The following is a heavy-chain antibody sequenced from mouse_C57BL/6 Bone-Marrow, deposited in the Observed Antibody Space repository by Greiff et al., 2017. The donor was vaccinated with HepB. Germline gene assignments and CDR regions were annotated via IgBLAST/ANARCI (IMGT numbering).Heavy chain of an antibody. CDR2: IDPSDSYT. CDR1: GYTFTSYW. Sequence: QVQLQQPGAELVMPGASVKLSCKASGYTFTSYWMHWVKQRPGQGLEWIGEIDPSDSYTNYNQKFKGKSTLTVDKSSSTAYMQLSSLTSEDSAVYYCARWAAQATVRAMDYWGQGTLVTVSS. CDR3: ARWAAQATVRAMDY. J-gene: IGHJ4*01. V-gene: IGHV1-69*01. D-gene: IGHD3-2*02.